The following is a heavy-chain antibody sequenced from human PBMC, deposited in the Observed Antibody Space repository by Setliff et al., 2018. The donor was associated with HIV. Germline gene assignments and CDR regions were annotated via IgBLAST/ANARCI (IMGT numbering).Heavy chain of an antibody. CDR2: INPNSGGT. D-gene: IGHD5-18*01. Sequence: ASVKVSCKAPGYTFTGYYMHWVRQAPGQGLEWMGRINPNSGGTNYAQKFQGRVTMTRDTSISTAYMELSRLRSDDTAVYYCARRRIQHWGYWYFDLWGRGTLVTVSS. V-gene: IGHV1-2*06. J-gene: IGHJ2*01. CDR3: ARRRIQHWGYWYFDL. CDR1: GYTFTGYY.